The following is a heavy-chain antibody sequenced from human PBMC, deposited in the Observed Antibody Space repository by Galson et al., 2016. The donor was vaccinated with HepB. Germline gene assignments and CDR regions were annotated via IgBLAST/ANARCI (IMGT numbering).Heavy chain of an antibody. CDR1: GYTFTNYG. D-gene: IGHD6-19*01. V-gene: IGHV1-18*01. Sequence: SVKVSCKASGYTFTNYGIIWVQQAPGQGLQWMAWISAFNGVIYYAQKFQDRVIVTTDPSTSTAYMEVRSLRSDDTAVYYCARGPSIPLAGDYWGQGTPVTVSS. J-gene: IGHJ4*02. CDR2: ISAFNGVI. CDR3: ARGPSIPLAGDY.